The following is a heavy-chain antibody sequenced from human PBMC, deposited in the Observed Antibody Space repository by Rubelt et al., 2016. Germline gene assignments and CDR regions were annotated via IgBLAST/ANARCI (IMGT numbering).Heavy chain of an antibody. CDR3: ASWDYGTGSCY. CDR1: GYTFTGYY. V-gene: IGHV1-2*06. J-gene: IGHJ4*02. D-gene: IGHD3-10*01. CDR2: INPNSGGT. Sequence: QVQLVQSGAEVKKPGASVKVSCKASGYTFTGYYMHWVRQAPGQGLEWMGRINPNSGGTNDARRVMGRVTRARKPSIRTAYREMSRLRSDDTAVCYCASWDYGTGSCYWGQGTLVTVSS.